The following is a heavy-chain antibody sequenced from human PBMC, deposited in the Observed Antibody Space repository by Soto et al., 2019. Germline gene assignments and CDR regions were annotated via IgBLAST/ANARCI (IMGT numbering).Heavy chain of an antibody. CDR3: AQGIAASGYYYYGMDV. Sequence: HPGGSLRLSCAASGFTFSRYVMTWVRQAPGKGLEWVSGISGGGGNTFYADSVKGRFTISRDNSRDTLYLQMNSLRAEDTAVYYCAQGIAASGYYYYGMDVWGQGTTVTVS. V-gene: IGHV3-23*01. CDR1: GFTFSRYV. D-gene: IGHD6-13*01. J-gene: IGHJ6*02. CDR2: ISGGGGNT.